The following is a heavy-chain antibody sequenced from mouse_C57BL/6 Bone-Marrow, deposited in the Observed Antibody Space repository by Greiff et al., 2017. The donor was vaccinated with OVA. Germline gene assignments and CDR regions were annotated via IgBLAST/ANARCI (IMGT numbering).Heavy chain of an antibody. CDR2: IYPGSGST. CDR1: GYTFTSYW. CDR3: ARDHYSNYEGYYAMDY. D-gene: IGHD2-5*01. V-gene: IGHV1-55*01. J-gene: IGHJ4*01. Sequence: QVQLQQPGAELVKPGASVKMSCKASGYTFTSYWITWVKQRPGQGLEWIGDIYPGSGSTNYNEKFKSKATLTVDTSSSTAYMQLSSLTSADSAVYYCARDHYSNYEGYYAMDYWGQGTSVTVSS.